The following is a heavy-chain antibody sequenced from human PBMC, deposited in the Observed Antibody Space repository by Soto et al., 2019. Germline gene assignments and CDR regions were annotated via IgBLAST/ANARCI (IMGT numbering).Heavy chain of an antibody. CDR3: ARVTTVTRRYYYYGMDV. CDR2: INAGNGNT. J-gene: IGHJ6*02. D-gene: IGHD4-17*01. CDR1: GYTFTSYA. Sequence: GASVKVSCKASGYTFTSYAMHWVRQAPGQRFEWMGWINAGNGNTKYSQKFQGRVTITRDTSASTAYMELSSLRSEDTAVYYCARVTTVTRRYYYYGMDVWGQGTTVTVSS. V-gene: IGHV1-3*01.